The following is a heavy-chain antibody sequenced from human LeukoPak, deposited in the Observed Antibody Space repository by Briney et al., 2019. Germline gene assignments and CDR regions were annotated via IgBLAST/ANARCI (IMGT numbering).Heavy chain of an antibody. V-gene: IGHV3-30*04. CDR2: ISYDGSNK. D-gene: IGHD3-3*01. CDR1: GFTFSSYA. CDR3: ARVFTSKFDY. Sequence: GGSLRLSCAASGFTFSSYAMHWVRQAPGQGLEWVAVISYDGSNKYYADSVKGRCTISRDNSKNTLYLQMNSLRAEDTAVYYCARVFTSKFDYWGQGTLVTVSS. J-gene: IGHJ4*02.